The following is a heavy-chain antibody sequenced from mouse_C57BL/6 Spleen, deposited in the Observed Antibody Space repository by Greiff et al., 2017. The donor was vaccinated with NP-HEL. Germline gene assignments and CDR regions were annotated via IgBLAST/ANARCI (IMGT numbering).Heavy chain of an antibody. Sequence: QVQLQQPGAELVKPGASVKLSCKASGYTFTSYWMHWVKQRPGQGLEWIGMIHPNSGSTNYNEKFKSKATLTADKSSSTAYMQLSSLTSEDSAVYYCAKEEITTVVDYRGQGTTLTVSS. CDR3: AKEEITTVVDY. J-gene: IGHJ2*01. V-gene: IGHV1-64*01. CDR2: IHPNSGST. D-gene: IGHD1-1*01. CDR1: GYTFTSYW.